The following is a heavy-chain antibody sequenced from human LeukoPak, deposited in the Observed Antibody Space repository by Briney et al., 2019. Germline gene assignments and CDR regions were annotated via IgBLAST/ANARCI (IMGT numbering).Heavy chain of an antibody. Sequence: SETLSLTCAVSGGSFSGYYWSWIRQPPGKGLEWIGEINHSGSTNYNPSLKSRVTISVDTSKNQFSLKLSSVTAADTAVYYCARRGTMVRGWWFDPWGQGTLVTVSS. CDR1: GGSFSGYY. V-gene: IGHV4-34*01. D-gene: IGHD3-10*01. CDR3: ARRGTMVRGWWFDP. CDR2: INHSGST. J-gene: IGHJ5*02.